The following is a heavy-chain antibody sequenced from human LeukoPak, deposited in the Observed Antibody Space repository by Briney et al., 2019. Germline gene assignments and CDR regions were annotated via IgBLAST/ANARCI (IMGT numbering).Heavy chain of an antibody. V-gene: IGHV3-23*01. CDR2: IGGGGSS. CDR3: VKGVTMVRGSREFDF. Sequence: GGSLRLSCAASGFTFSNSAVTWVRRAPGKGLEWVSSIGGGGSSYYAGSVKGRFTISRDNSKNTLYLQMNSLRAEDTAIFYCVKGVTMVRGSREFDFWGQGTLVTVSS. J-gene: IGHJ4*02. CDR1: GFTFSNSA. D-gene: IGHD3-10*01.